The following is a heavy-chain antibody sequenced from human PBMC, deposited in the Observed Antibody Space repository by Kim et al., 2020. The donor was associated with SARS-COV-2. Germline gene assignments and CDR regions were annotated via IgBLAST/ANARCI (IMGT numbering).Heavy chain of an antibody. J-gene: IGHJ5*02. CDR3: ASGALTNGFDP. Sequence: SETLSLTCTVSGGSINTNYWSWIRQPPGKGLEWIGYIYYSGSTNYNPSLKSRVTISLDTSKNQFSLKLSSVTAADTAVYYCASGALTNGFDPWGQGTQVTVSS. CDR1: GGSINTNY. V-gene: IGHV4-59*01. CDR2: IYYSGST. D-gene: IGHD3-10*01.